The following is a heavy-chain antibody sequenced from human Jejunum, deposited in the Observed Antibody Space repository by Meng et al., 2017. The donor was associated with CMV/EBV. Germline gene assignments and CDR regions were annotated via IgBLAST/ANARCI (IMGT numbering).Heavy chain of an antibody. CDR3: ARSVRPKRWFDL. D-gene: IGHD3-10*01. CDR1: GDSISNGDYY. V-gene: IGHV4-30-4*08. J-gene: IGHJ5*02. CDR2: IYYSGGT. Sequence: QVQLQESGSGLVKPSHTLSLTCTVSGDSISNGDYYWGWVRQAPGKGLEWIGYIYYSGGTYFNPSLDSRLTMSVDTSKNQFSLKLSSMTAADTAVYYCARSVRPKRWFDLWGQGTLVTVSS.